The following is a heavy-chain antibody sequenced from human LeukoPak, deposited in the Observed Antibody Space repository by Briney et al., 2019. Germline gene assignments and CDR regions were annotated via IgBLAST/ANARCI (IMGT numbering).Heavy chain of an antibody. V-gene: IGHV4-39*01. CDR1: GGSISSSSYY. Sequence: SETLSLTCTVSGGSISSSSYYWGWIRQPPGKGLEWIGSIYYSGSTYYNPSLKSRVTISVDTSKNQFSLKLSSVTAADTAVYYCARVLFKDMVRGVTDYWGQGTLVTVSS. CDR2: IYYSGST. J-gene: IGHJ4*02. CDR3: ARVLFKDMVRGVTDY. D-gene: IGHD3-10*01.